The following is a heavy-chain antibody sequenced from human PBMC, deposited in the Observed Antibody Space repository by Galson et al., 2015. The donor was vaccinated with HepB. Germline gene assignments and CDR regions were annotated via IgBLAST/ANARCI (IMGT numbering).Heavy chain of an antibody. Sequence: SVKVSCKASGYTFTSYYMHWVRQAPGQGLEWMGIINPSGGSTSYAQKFQGRVTMTRDTSTSTVYMELSSLRSEDTAVYYCARDRPEWLRLDYCYYGMDVWGQRTTVTVSS. CDR2: INPSGGST. CDR1: GYTFTSYY. D-gene: IGHD5-12*01. V-gene: IGHV1-46*01. J-gene: IGHJ6*02. CDR3: ARDRPEWLRLDYCYYGMDV.